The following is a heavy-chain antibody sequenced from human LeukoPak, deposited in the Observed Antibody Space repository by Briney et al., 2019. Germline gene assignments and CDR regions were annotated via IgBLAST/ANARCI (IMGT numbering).Heavy chain of an antibody. Sequence: SGPTLVKPTQTLTLTCTFSGFSLSTSGVGVGWIRQPPGKALEWLALIYRNDEKYYSPSLKNSLTITEDTSKNQVLLTMTSMDPVDTATYFCAHRMGGYEFWGQGTLVTVSS. CDR1: GFSLSTSGVG. CDR2: IYRNDEK. J-gene: IGHJ4*02. CDR3: AHRMGGYEF. V-gene: IGHV2-5*01. D-gene: IGHD5-12*01.